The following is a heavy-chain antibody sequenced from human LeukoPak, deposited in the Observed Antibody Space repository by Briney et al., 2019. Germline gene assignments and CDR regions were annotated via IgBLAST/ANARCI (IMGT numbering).Heavy chain of an antibody. J-gene: IGHJ4*02. CDR2: SRSKIFGETT. CDR3: ARAVPHFDY. V-gene: IGHV3-49*04. Sequence: GGSLRLSCTTSGFTFGDYSASWVRQAPGKGLEWVGLSRSKIFGETTEYAASVKGRFTFSRDDSKSIAYLQMNSLKTEDTAVYYCARAVPHFDYWGQGTLVTVSS. CDR1: GFTFGDYS.